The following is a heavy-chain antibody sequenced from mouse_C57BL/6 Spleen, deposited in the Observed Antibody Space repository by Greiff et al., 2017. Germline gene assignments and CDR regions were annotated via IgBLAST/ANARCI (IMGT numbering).Heavy chain of an antibody. Sequence: VQLQQPEAELVKPGASVKLSCKASGYTFTSYWMHWVKQRPGQGLEWIGMIHPNSGSTNYNEKFKSKGTLPVDKYSSTAYMQLSSLTSEDSAVYYCARDYSNYVGLYYYAMDYWGQGTSVTVSS. CDR2: IHPNSGST. J-gene: IGHJ4*01. V-gene: IGHV1-64*01. D-gene: IGHD2-5*01. CDR3: ARDYSNYVGLYYYAMDY. CDR1: GYTFTSYW.